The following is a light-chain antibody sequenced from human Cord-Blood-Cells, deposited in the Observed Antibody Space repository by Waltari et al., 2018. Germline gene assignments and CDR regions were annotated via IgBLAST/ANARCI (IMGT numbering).Light chain of an antibody. Sequence: QSALTQPRSVSGSPGQSVTISCTGTSSDVGGYNHVFCYQQHPGKAPKLMIYDVIKRPSGVPDRFSGSKSGNTASLTISGLQAEDEADYYCCSYAGSYTYVFGTGTKVTVL. CDR3: CSYAGSYTYV. V-gene: IGLV2-11*01. J-gene: IGLJ1*01. CDR2: DVI. CDR1: SSDVGGYNH.